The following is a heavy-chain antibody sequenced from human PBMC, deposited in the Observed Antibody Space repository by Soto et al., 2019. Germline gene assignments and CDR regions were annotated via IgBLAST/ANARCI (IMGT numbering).Heavy chain of an antibody. CDR1: GGSMNVYY. CDR3: ARYSPAKKTYDSNPGWFDP. J-gene: IGHJ5*02. CDR2: VRDTGST. D-gene: IGHD3-22*01. Sequence: QVQLQESGPGQVKPSETLSLTCTVSGGSMNVYYWTWLRQPPGKGLEWIGYVRDTGSTNYNPSFMSRVTISIETSEKQFSRSLNSVTTADTAVYFCARYSPAKKTYDSNPGWFDPWGQGSLVAVSS. V-gene: IGHV4-59*01.